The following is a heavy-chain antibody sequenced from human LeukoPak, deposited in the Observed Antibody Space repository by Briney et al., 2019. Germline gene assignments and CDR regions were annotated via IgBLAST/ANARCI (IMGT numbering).Heavy chain of an antibody. J-gene: IGHJ4*02. CDR2: IKNDGRTT. D-gene: IGHD5-18*01. Sequence: PGGSLRLSCAASGLTFSNFWMHWVRQAPGRGLVWVSLIKNDGRTTIYADSVKGRFTISRDNGKNTVYLQMNSLRTEDTAVYYWATGHSYGYEFWGQGTLVTVSS. V-gene: IGHV3-74*01. CDR3: ATGHSYGYEF. CDR1: GLTFSNFW.